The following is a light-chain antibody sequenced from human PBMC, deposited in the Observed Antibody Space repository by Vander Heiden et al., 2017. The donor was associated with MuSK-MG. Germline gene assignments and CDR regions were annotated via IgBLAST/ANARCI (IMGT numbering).Light chain of an antibody. Sequence: DIQMPQSPSTLSASVGDRVTITCRASQSISRNLAWYQQRPGKAPNLLIYDASSLESGVPSRFSGSGSGTEFTLTISSLQPEDFATYYCQQYNNSLWTFGQGTKVXI. CDR3: QQYNNSLWT. CDR2: DAS. V-gene: IGKV1-5*01. J-gene: IGKJ1*01. CDR1: QSISRN.